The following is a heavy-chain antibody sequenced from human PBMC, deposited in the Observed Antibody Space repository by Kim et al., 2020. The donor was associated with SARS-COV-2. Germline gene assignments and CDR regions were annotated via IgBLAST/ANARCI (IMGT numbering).Heavy chain of an antibody. V-gene: IGHV3-30*04. D-gene: IGHD6-19*01. CDR2: ISYDGSNK. CDR3: ARDPESLSTQNSSGWYGGAFDI. J-gene: IGHJ3*02. CDR1: GFTFSSYA. Sequence: GGSLRLSCAASGFTFSSYAMHWVRQASGKGLEWVAVISYDGSNKYYADSVKGRFTISRDNSKNTLYLQMNSLRAEDTAVYYCARDPESLSTQNSSGWYGGAFDIWGQGTMVTVSS.